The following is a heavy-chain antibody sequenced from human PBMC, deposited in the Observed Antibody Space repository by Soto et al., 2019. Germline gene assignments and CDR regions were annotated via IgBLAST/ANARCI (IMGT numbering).Heavy chain of an antibody. CDR3: ARDRFGSGSHYYYYYGMDV. CDR1: GGSFSGYY. V-gene: IGHV4-34*01. CDR2: INHSGST. Sequence: SETLSLTCAVYGGSFSGYYWSWIRQPPGKGLEWIGEINHSGSTNYNPSLKSRVAISVDTSKNQFSLKLSSVTAADTAVYYCARDRFGSGSHYYYYYGMDVWGQGTTVTVSS. D-gene: IGHD3-10*01. J-gene: IGHJ6*02.